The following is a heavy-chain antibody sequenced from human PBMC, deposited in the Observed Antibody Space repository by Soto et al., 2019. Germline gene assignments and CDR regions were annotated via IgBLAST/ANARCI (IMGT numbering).Heavy chain of an antibody. CDR3: ARGGNSVAGAFDI. CDR2: IWSDGNKK. CDR1: GFTFSSHG. D-gene: IGHD2-21*02. J-gene: IGHJ3*02. V-gene: IGHV3-33*01. Sequence: GGSLRLSCAASGFTFSSHGMHWVRQAPGKWLEWVAVIWSDGNKKYYADSVKGQFTISRDNSKNTLSLQMNSLRAEDTAVYYCARGGNSVAGAFDIWGQGTVVTV.